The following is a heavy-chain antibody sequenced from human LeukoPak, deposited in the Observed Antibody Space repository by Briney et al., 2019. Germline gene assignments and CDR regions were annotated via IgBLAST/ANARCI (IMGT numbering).Heavy chain of an antibody. Sequence: PGGSLRLSCAASGFTLSSYWMHWVRQAPGKGLVWVSRINTDGSSTSYADSVKGRFTISRDNAKNTLYLQMNSLRAEDTAVYYCARIAGYSSSWQHYYYYGMDVWGQGTTATVSS. CDR3: ARIAGYSSSWQHYYYYGMDV. CDR1: GFTLSSYW. J-gene: IGHJ6*02. CDR2: INTDGSST. D-gene: IGHD6-13*01. V-gene: IGHV3-74*01.